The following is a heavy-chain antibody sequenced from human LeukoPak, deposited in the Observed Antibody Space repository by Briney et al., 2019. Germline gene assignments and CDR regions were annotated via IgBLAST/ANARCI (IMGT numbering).Heavy chain of an antibody. CDR1: GGTFSSYA. CDR3: ARDPSIAAAAINWFDP. V-gene: IGHV1-69*04. Sequence: SVKVSCKASGGTFSSYAISWVRQAPGQGLEWMGRIIPIFGIANYAQKFQGRVTITADKSTSTAYMELSSLRSEDTAVYYCARDPSIAAAAINWFDPWGQGTLSPSPQ. D-gene: IGHD6-13*01. J-gene: IGHJ5*02. CDR2: IIPIFGIA.